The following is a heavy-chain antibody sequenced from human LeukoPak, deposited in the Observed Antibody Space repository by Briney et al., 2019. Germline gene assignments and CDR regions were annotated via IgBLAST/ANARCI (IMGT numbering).Heavy chain of an antibody. CDR2: ISSDGSKT. Sequence: GGSLRLSCAASGFAFNTYSLHWVRQAPDTGLEWMAGISSDGSKTYYPHSVQDRFTISRGNSKNTLYLQMNSLRAEDTAVYYCARDFIVINFDWHHWYFDLWGRGTLVTVSS. J-gene: IGHJ2*01. V-gene: IGHV3-30*01. CDR1: GFAFNTYS. CDR3: ARDFIVINFDWHHWYFDL. D-gene: IGHD3-9*01.